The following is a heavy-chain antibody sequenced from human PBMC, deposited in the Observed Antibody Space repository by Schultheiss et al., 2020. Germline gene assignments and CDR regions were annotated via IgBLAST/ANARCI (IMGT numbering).Heavy chain of an antibody. CDR2: ISAYNGNT. V-gene: IGHV1-18*01. J-gene: IGHJ6*02. CDR1: GYTFTSYG. D-gene: IGHD6-6*01. CDR3: RQLVHKAVDV. Sequence: AAVKVSCKASGYTFTSYGISWVRQAPGQGLEWMGWISAYNGNTNYAQKFQGRVTMTTDSSTSTAYMELSSLRSEDTAVYYCRQLVHKAVDVWGQGTTVTVSS.